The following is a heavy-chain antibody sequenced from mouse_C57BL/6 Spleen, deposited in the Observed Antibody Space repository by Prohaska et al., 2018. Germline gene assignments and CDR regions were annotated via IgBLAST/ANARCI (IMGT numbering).Heavy chain of an antibody. CDR3: ARSGGPLRGYAMDY. V-gene: IGHV1-69*01. CDR2: IDPSDSYT. Sequence: QVQLQQPGAELVMPGASVKLSCKASGYTFTSYWMHWVKQRPGQGLEWIGEIDPSDSYTNYNQKFKGKATLTVDKSSSTAYMQLSSLTSEDSAVYYCARSGGPLRGYAMDYWGQGTSVTVSS. D-gene: IGHD1-1*01. J-gene: IGHJ4*01. CDR1: GYTFTSYW.